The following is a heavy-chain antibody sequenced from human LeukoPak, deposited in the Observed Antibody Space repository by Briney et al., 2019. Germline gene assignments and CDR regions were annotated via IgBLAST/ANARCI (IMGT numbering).Heavy chain of an antibody. V-gene: IGHV4-59*01. CDR3: AQNDFWSGYSAR. D-gene: IGHD3-3*01. CDR2: IYYSGST. CDR1: GGSISNFY. Sequence: SETLSLTCTVSGGSISNFYWSWIRQPPGKGLEWIGYIYYSGSTNYNPSLKSRVTISVDTSKNQLSLKLSSVTAADTAVYYCAQNDFWSGYSARWGQGTLVTVSS. J-gene: IGHJ4*02.